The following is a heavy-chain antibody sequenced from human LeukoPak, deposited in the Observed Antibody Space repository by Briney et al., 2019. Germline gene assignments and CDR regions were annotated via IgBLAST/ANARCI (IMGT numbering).Heavy chain of an antibody. CDR3: AGASYGDSKFDY. V-gene: IGHV4-34*01. D-gene: IGHD4-17*01. CDR1: GGPFSGYY. CDR2: INHSGST. Sequence: SETLSLTCAVYGGPFSGYYWSWIRQPPGKGLEWIGEINHSGSTNYNPSLKSRVTISVDTSKNQFSLKLSSVTAADTAVYYCAGASYGDSKFDYWGQGTLVTVSS. J-gene: IGHJ4*02.